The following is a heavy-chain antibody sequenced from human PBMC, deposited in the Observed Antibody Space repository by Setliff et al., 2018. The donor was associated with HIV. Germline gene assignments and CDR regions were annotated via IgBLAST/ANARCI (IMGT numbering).Heavy chain of an antibody. CDR2: VDWGDNR. CDR1: GFSLTTSGMC. J-gene: IGHJ6*03. CDR3: ARDIVVVRDYYYMDV. Sequence: SGPTLVNPTQTLTLTCSFSGFSLTTSGMCVSWIRQPPGKALEWLARVDWGDNRFYNSSLRTRLTTSKDTSKNQVVLTMTNMDPVDTATYYCARDIVVVRDYYYMDVWGKGTTVTVSS. D-gene: IGHD2-15*01. V-gene: IGHV2-70*17.